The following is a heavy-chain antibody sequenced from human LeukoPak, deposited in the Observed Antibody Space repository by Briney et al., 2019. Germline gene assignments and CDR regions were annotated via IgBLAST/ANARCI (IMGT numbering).Heavy chain of an antibody. J-gene: IGHJ6*02. CDR2: IYYSGST. Sequence: PSETLSLTCTVSGGSISSYYWSWIRQPPGKGLKWIGYIYYSGSTNYNPSLKSRVTISVDTSKNQFSLKLSSVTAADTAVYYCARDGDCGMDVWGQGSTVTVSS. CDR3: ARDGDCGMDV. V-gene: IGHV4-59*01. CDR1: GGSISSYY. D-gene: IGHD2-21*01.